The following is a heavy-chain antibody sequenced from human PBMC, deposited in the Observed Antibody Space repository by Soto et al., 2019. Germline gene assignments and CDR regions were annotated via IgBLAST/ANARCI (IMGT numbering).Heavy chain of an antibody. Sequence: GGSLRLSCSASGFTFQNYVIHWVRQAPGKGLEYVSAIGAKGDATYADSVKGRFSISRDNSKNSLFLQMTNVTFEDTATYFCVKVDWYSLDCWGQGALVTVSS. CDR2: IGAKGDAT. V-gene: IGHV3-64D*06. CDR3: VKVDWYSLDC. D-gene: IGHD2-21*02. CDR1: GFTFQNYV. J-gene: IGHJ4*02.